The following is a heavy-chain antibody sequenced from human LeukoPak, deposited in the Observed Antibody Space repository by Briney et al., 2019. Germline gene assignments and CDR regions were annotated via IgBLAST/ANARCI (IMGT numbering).Heavy chain of an antibody. Sequence: GASVEVSCKASGYTFTDYYIHWVRQAPGQGLEWMAWINPNRGGTDYAQKFQGRVTVTSDTSFSTVYMELSRLRSDDTAVYYCARGRGARCDYWGQGTLVTVSS. J-gene: IGHJ4*02. D-gene: IGHD3-10*01. CDR2: INPNRGGT. CDR1: GYTFTDYY. CDR3: ARGRGARCDY. V-gene: IGHV1-2*02.